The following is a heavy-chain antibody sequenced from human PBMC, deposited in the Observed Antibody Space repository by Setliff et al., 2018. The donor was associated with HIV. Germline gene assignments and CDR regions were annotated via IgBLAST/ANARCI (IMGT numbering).Heavy chain of an antibody. CDR3: ARGRLLWSGSYYYYYMDV. CDR1: GFTFGRYT. D-gene: IGHD3-10*01. CDR2: ISSGGSYI. Sequence: PGGSLRLSCSGSGFTFGRYTMNWIRQAPGKGLEWVSSISSGGSYIYYADSLKGRFTISRDNSKTSLYLQMNSLKTADTAVYYCARGRLLWSGSYYYYYMDVWGKGTTVTVS. J-gene: IGHJ6*03. V-gene: IGHV3-21*04.